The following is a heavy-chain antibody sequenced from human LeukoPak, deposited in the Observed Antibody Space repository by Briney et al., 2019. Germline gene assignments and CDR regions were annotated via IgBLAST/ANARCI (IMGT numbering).Heavy chain of an antibody. Sequence: GGSLRLSRAASGFTFSSYSMNWVRQAPGKGLEWVSSISSSSSYIYYADSVKGRFTVCRDNAKNSLYLQMNSLRAEDTAVYYCARGYYYDSGDDAFDIWGQGTMVTVSS. J-gene: IGHJ3*02. CDR1: GFTFSSYS. CDR2: ISSSSSYI. CDR3: ARGYYYDSGDDAFDI. D-gene: IGHD3-22*01. V-gene: IGHV3-21*01.